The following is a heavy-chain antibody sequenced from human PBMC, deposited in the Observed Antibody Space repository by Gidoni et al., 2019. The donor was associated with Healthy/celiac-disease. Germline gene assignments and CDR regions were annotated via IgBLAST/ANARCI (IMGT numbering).Heavy chain of an antibody. V-gene: IGHV3-21*01. J-gene: IGHJ6*02. Sequence: EVQLVESGGGLVKPGGSLRLSCAASGFTLSRSSMNWVRQAPGKGLEWVSSISSSSSYIYYADSVKGRFTISRDNAKNSLYLQMNSLRAEDTAVYYCARYPAAGGSYYYYYGMDVWGQGTTVTVSS. D-gene: IGHD6-25*01. CDR2: ISSSSSYI. CDR1: GFTLSRSS. CDR3: ARYPAAGGSYYYYYGMDV.